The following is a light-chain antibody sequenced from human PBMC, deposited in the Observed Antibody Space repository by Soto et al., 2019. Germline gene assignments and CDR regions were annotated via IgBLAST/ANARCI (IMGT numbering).Light chain of an antibody. J-gene: IGKJ1*01. CDR2: KAS. CDR1: QSISSW. V-gene: IGKV1-5*03. Sequence: IQMTQSPSTLSASVGDRVTITCRASQSISSWLAWYQQKPGKAPKILIYKASSLESGVPSRFSGSGSGTEFTLTISSLQPDDFATYYCQQYNSFPKFGQGTKVE. CDR3: QQYNSFPK.